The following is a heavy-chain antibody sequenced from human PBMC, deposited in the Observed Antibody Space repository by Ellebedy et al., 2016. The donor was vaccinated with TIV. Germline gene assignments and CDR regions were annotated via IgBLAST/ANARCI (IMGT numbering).Heavy chain of an antibody. V-gene: IGHV4-39*01. J-gene: IGHJ4*02. Sequence: SETLSLXXTVSGDSINNSSYYWAWIRQPPGKGLEWIGSMYYIGSTHYNPSLKSRVTISVDRSKNQFSLKLTSVTAADTAVYYCAKGPRTGWANRRFDYWGQGIQVTISS. CDR1: GDSINNSSYY. CDR2: MYYIGST. D-gene: IGHD1-14*01. CDR3: AKGPRTGWANRRFDY.